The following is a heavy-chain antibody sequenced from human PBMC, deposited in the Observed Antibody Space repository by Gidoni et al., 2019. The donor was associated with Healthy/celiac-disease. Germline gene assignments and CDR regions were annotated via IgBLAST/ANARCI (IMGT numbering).Heavy chain of an antibody. CDR3: ARGGVDNGNDVSLGY. Sequence: QVQLVQSGAAVKKPGASVKVSCKASGYTFISYDINWVRQATGQGLEWMGGMNPNSGNTGYAQKFQGRVTMTRNTSISTAYMELSSLRSEDTAVYYCARGGVDNGNDVSLGYWGQGTLVTVSS. CDR2: MNPNSGNT. V-gene: IGHV1-8*01. J-gene: IGHJ4*02. CDR1: GYTFISYD. D-gene: IGHD1-1*01.